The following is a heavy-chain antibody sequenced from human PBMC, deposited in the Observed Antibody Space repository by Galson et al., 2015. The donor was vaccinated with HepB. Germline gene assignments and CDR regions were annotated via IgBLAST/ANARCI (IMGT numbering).Heavy chain of an antibody. CDR1: GFTVSSNY. J-gene: IGHJ4*02. D-gene: IGHD3-10*01. CDR2: IYSGTST. CDR3: ARAVQRGVIIL. V-gene: IGHV3-66*01. Sequence: SLRLSCAAPGFTVSSNYMSWVRKAPGKGLEWVSVIYSGTSTYYADSVKGRFTISRDNSKNTLYLQMNSLRAEDTAVYYCARAVQRGVIILWGQGTLVTVAS.